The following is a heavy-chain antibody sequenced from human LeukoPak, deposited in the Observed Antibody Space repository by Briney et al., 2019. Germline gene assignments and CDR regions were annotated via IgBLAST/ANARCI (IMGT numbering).Heavy chain of an antibody. Sequence: SETLSLTCAVSGYSISSGYYWGWIRQPPGKGLEWIGSIYHSGSTYYNPSLKSRVTISVDTSKNQFSLKLSSVTAADTAVYYCARVGSRATADYWGQGTLVTVSS. D-gene: IGHD1-26*01. V-gene: IGHV4-38-2*01. CDR3: ARVGSRATADY. CDR1: GYSISSGYY. CDR2: IYHSGST. J-gene: IGHJ4*02.